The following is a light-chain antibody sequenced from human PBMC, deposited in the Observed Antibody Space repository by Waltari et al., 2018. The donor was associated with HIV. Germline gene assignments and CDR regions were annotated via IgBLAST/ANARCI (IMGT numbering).Light chain of an antibody. J-gene: IGLJ2*01. CDR2: ENK. Sequence: QSVLTQPPSVSAAPGQKVTISCSGSSSNIGNNYVSWYQQLPGTAPKLLIYENKKRPSGIPDRFAGSKSGTSATLGITGRQTGDEADYYCGTWDSSLSAVVFGGGTKLTVL. CDR3: GTWDSSLSAVV. CDR1: SSNIGNNY. V-gene: IGLV1-51*02.